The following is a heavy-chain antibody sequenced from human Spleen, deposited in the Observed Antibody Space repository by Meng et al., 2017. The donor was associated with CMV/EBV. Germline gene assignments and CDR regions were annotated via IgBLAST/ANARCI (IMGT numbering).Heavy chain of an antibody. D-gene: IGHD3-10*01. V-gene: IGHV3-71*01. CDR3: AKTEYFGSGRYYFTF. J-gene: IGHJ4*02. CDR1: GFNFNKYS. CDR2: IRSKAYGGTT. Sequence: GESMKISCAASGFNFNKYSMNWVRQAPGKGLEWVGFIRSKAYGGTTEYAASVKGRFTISRDDSKNTLSLQMNSLRAEDTALYYCAKTEYFGSGRYYFTFWGQGTLVTVSS.